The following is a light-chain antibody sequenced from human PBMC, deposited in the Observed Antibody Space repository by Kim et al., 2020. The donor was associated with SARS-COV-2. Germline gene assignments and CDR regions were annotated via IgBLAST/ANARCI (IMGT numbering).Light chain of an antibody. J-gene: IGLJ3*02. CDR1: GGSIASDY. CDR2: QDK. CDR3: QSYDRTNVV. V-gene: IGLV6-57*03. Sequence: NFMLSQPHSVSESPGKTVTISCTRTGGSIASDYVQWYQQRPGSAPTTVTYQDKQRPSGVPDRFSGSFDTSSNSASLTISGLKTEDEADYYCQSYDRTNVVFGGGTQLTVL.